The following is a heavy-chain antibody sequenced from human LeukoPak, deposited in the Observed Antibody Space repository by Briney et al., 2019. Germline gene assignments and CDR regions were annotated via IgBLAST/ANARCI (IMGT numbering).Heavy chain of an antibody. CDR2: IYHSGST. CDR3: ARGAPAVATIDY. V-gene: IGHV4-30-2*01. CDR1: GGSISSGGYS. J-gene: IGHJ4*02. D-gene: IGHD5-12*01. Sequence: PSETLSLTCAVSGGSISSGGYSWSWIRQPPGKGLEWIGYIYHSGSTYYNPSLKSRVTISVDTSKNQFSLKLSSVTAADTAVYYCARGAPAVATIDYWGQGTLVTVSS.